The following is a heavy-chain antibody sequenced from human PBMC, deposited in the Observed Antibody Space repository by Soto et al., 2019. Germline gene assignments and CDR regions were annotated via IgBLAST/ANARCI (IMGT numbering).Heavy chain of an antibody. Sequence: QITLKESGPTLVKPTQTLTLTCTFSGFSLSTSGVGVGWIRQPPGKALEWLALIYWDDDKRYSPSLKSRLTITKDTSXXQXVXXMTNMDPVDTATYYCAHSRLQGSSWYGYYYYGMDVWGQGTTVTVSS. CDR3: AHSRLQGSSWYGYYYYGMDV. J-gene: IGHJ6*02. D-gene: IGHD6-13*01. V-gene: IGHV2-5*02. CDR2: IYWDDDK. CDR1: GFSLSTSGVG.